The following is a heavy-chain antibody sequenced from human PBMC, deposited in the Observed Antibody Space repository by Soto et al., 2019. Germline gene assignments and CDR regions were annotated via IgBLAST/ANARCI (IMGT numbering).Heavy chain of an antibody. D-gene: IGHD3-10*01. CDR3: ARVWGGAFDI. V-gene: IGHV4-59*01. CDR2: IYYSGST. J-gene: IGHJ3*02. CDR1: GGSISSYY. Sequence: QVQLQESGPGLVNPSETLSLTCTVDGGSISSYYWSWIRQPPGKGLEWIGYIYYSGSTNYNPSLQSRVTTSVDTSKNQFSLTLSSVTAADTAVYYCARVWGGAFDIWGQGTMVTVSS.